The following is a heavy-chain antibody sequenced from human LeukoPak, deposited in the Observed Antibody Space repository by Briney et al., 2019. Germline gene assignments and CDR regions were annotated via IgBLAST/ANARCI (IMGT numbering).Heavy chain of an antibody. CDR1: GYSISSGYY. D-gene: IGHD1-20*01. CDR3: ARANYNWNYWDY. J-gene: IGHJ4*02. CDR2: IYHSGST. Sequence: SETLSLTCAVSGYSISSGYYWGWIRQPPGKGLEWIGSIYHSGSTYYNPSLKSRVTISVDTSKNQFSLKLSSVTAADTAVYYCARANYNWNYWDYWGQGTLVTVSS. V-gene: IGHV4-38-2*01.